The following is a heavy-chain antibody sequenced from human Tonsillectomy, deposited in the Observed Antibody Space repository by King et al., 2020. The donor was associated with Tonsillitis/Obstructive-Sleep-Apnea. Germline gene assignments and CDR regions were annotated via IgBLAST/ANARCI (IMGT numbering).Heavy chain of an antibody. D-gene: IGHD1-26*01. J-gene: IGHJ4*02. CDR1: GFTFSSYG. Sequence: VQLVESGGGVVQPGRSLRLSCAASGFTFSSYGKHCVRQAPGKGLDWVAVIWYDVSNKYYADSVKCRFTISRDNSKNTLYLQMNSLRAEDTAVYYCARGFSGWDFIDYWGQGTLVTVSS. CDR3: ARGFSGWDFIDY. V-gene: IGHV3-33*01. CDR2: IWYDVSNK.